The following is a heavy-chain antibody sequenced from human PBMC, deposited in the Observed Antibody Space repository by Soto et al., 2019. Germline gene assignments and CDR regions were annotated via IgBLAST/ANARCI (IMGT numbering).Heavy chain of an antibody. Sequence: ASVNVSFKASGYTFTSYAMHWVRQAPGQRLELMGWINAGNGNTKYSQKFQGRVTITRVXXXXXAXIXLXXXXSEXTAVYYCARDSPTLLWFGKAWGQGTLVTVSS. CDR2: INAGNGNT. J-gene: IGHJ5*02. D-gene: IGHD3-10*01. CDR1: GYTFTSYA. V-gene: IGHV1-3*01. CDR3: ARDSPTLLWFGKA.